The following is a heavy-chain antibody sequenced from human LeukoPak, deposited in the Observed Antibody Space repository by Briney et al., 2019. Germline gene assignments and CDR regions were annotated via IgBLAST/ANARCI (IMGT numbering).Heavy chain of an antibody. CDR3: ARDGTAAGLYFDL. D-gene: IGHD6-13*01. Sequence: GGSLRLXCEVSGFTFTDYWMNWVRQAPGKGPEWVASIRQDGSEKTYVDSVKGRFTISRDNTKNSLPLQLNGLRAEDTAVYYCARDGTAAGLYFDLWGQGTLVTVSS. CDR1: GFTFTDYW. CDR2: IRQDGSEK. J-gene: IGHJ4*01. V-gene: IGHV3-7*01.